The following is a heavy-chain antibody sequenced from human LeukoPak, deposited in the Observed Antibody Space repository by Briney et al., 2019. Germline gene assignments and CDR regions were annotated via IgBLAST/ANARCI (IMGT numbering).Heavy chain of an antibody. J-gene: IGHJ3*02. CDR3: ARGVIAARLSAAFDI. Sequence: SETLSLTCTVSGGSISSYYWSWIRQPPGKGLEWIGYIYYSGSTNYNPSLKSRVTISVDTSKNRFSLKLSSVTAADTAVYYCARGVIAARLSAAFDIWGQGTMVTVSS. CDR2: IYYSGST. CDR1: GGSISSYY. V-gene: IGHV4-59*01. D-gene: IGHD6-6*01.